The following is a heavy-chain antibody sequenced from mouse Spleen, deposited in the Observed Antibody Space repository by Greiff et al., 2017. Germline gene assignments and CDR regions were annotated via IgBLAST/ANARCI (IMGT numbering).Heavy chain of an antibody. CDR1: GYTFTDYN. V-gene: IGHV1-18*01. D-gene: IGHD2-14*01. CDR2: INPNNGGT. J-gene: IGHJ1*01. Sequence: EVKLMESGPELVKPGASVKIPCKASGYTFTDYNMDWVKQSHGKSLEWIGDINPNNGGTIYNQKFKGKATLTVDKSSSTAYMELRSLTSEDTAVYYCARVRHYRYDEYFDVWGAGTTVTVSS. CDR3: ARVRHYRYDEYFDV.